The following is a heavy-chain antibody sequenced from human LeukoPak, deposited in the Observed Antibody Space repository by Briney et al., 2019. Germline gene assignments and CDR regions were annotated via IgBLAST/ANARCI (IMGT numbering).Heavy chain of an antibody. CDR3: AKIGRGSGSYYNDFDY. D-gene: IGHD3-10*01. Sequence: PGGSLRLSCAASGFTFSSYAMSWVRQAPGKGLEWVSSISGSGGSTFYADSVKGRFTISRDNSKNTLYLQMNSLRAEDTAVYYCAKIGRGSGSYYNDFDYWGQGTLVTVSS. J-gene: IGHJ4*02. V-gene: IGHV3-23*01. CDR1: GFTFSSYA. CDR2: ISGSGGST.